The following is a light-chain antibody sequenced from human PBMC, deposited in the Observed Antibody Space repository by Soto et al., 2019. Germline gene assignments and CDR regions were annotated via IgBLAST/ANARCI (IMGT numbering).Light chain of an antibody. CDR2: NVS. V-gene: IGLV2-14*01. J-gene: IGLJ2*01. Sequence: QSALTQPASVSGSHGQSITISCTGTSSDVGGYNYVSWYQQHPGKAPKLLIYNVSNRPSGVSNRFSGSKSGNPASLTISGLQAEDEGHYYCSSFTSTNTVLFGGGTKLTVL. CDR1: SSDVGGYNY. CDR3: SSFTSTNTVL.